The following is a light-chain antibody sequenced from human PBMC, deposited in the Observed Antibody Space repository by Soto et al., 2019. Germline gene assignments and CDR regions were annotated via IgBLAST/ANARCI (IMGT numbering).Light chain of an antibody. V-gene: IGLV3-1*01. J-gene: IGLJ2*01. CDR2: QDS. CDR3: QAWDSSFHVV. Sequence: SYELIQPPSVSVSPGQTASITCSGDKLGDKYACWYQQKPGQSPVLVIYQDSKRPSGIPERFSGSNSGNTATLTISGTQAMDEADYYCQAWDSSFHVVFGGGTQLTVL. CDR1: KLGDKY.